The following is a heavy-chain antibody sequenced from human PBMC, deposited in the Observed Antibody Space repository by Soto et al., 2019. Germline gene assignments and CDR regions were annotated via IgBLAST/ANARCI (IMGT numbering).Heavy chain of an antibody. CDR2: ISAYNGNT. D-gene: IGHD3-16*02. V-gene: IGHV1-18*01. CDR1: GYTFTSYG. Sequence: ASVKVSCKASGYTFTSYGISWVRQAPGQGLEWMGWISAYNGNTNYAQKLQGRVTMTTDTSTSTAYMELRSLRSDDTAVYYCAREGIMITFGGVIVTEGNWFDPWGQGTLVTVSS. J-gene: IGHJ5*02. CDR3: AREGIMITFGGVIVTEGNWFDP.